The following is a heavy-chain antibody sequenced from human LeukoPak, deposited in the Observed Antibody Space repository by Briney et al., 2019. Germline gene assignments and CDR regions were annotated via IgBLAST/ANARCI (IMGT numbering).Heavy chain of an antibody. CDR1: GGTFSSYA. V-gene: IGHV1-69*04. CDR3: ATLGRYYYDSSGYYPDY. D-gene: IGHD3-22*01. CDR2: IIPILGIA. Sequence: SVNVSCKASGGTFSSYAISWVRQAPGQGLEWMGRIIPILGIANYAQKFQGRVTITADKSTSTAYMELSSLRSEDTAVYYCATLGRYYYDSSGYYPDYWGQGTLVTVSS. J-gene: IGHJ4*02.